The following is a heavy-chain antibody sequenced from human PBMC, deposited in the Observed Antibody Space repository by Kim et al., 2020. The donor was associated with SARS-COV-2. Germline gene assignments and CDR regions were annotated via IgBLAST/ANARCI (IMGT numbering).Heavy chain of an antibody. J-gene: IGHJ4*02. D-gene: IGHD1-26*01. CDR3: AKRTLGASYYFDY. V-gene: IGHV3-23*01. Sequence: SADSVKGRFTIARDNAKNTLYLQMNSLGAEDSAIYYCAKRTLGASYYFDYWGQGTLLTVSS.